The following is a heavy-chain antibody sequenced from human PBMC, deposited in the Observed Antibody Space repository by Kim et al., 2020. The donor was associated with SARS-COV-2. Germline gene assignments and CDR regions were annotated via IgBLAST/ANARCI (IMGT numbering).Heavy chain of an antibody. J-gene: IGHJ4*02. Sequence: TYYIPSLESRVTISVDTSKNQFSLKLSSVTAADTAVYYCTRLSYGSEDDYWGQGTLVTVSS. V-gene: IGHV4-39*01. D-gene: IGHD3-10*01. CDR2: T. CDR3: TRLSYGSEDDY.